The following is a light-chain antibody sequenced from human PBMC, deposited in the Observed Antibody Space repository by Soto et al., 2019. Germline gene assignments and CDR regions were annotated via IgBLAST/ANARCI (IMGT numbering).Light chain of an antibody. V-gene: IGKV3D-20*01. CDR3: QQYGSSSWT. Sequence: EIVLTQSPATLSLSPGDRATLSCGASQSVSNNYLAWYQQKPGLAPRLLIYDASYRANGIPDRFSGSGSGTDFTLTISRLEPEDFVVYYCQQYGSSSWTFGQGTKVAIK. CDR1: QSVSNNY. CDR2: DAS. J-gene: IGKJ1*01.